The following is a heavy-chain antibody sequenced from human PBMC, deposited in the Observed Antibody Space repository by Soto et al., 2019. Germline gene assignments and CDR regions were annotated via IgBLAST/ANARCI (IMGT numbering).Heavy chain of an antibody. CDR1: GFTFSSYG. J-gene: IGHJ4*02. CDR2: IWYDGSSK. V-gene: IGHV3-33*01. D-gene: IGHD4-17*01. CDR3: ARDIRVANLDY. Sequence: QVQLVESGGGVVQPGRSLRLSCAASGFTFSSYGMHWVRQAPGKGLEWVAVIWYDGSSKYYADSVKGRFTISRDNSKNPLYLQMNSLRAEDTAVYYCARDIRVANLDYWGQGTLVTVSS.